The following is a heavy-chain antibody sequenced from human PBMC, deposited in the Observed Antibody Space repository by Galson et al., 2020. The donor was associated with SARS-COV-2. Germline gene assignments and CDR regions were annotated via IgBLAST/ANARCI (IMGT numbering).Heavy chain of an antibody. J-gene: IGHJ4*02. V-gene: IGHV3-33*01. CDR3: ARDLRWFGELPTLD. Sequence: WGSLRLSCAASGCTFSSYGMHWVRQAPGKGLEWVAVIWYDGSNKYYADSVKGRFTISRDNSKNTLYLQMNSLRAEDTAVYYCARDLRWFGELPTLDWGQGTLVTVSS. D-gene: IGHD3-10*01. CDR2: IWYDGSNK. CDR1: GCTFSSYG.